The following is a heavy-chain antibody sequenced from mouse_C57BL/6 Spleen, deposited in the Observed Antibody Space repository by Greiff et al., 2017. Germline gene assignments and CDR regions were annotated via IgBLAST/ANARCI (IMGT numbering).Heavy chain of an antibody. CDR3: ARTLTGKGDWFAY. Sequence: VQLQQSGAELVMPGASVKLSCKASGYTFTSYWMHWVKQRPGQGLEWIGEIDPSDSYTNYNQKFKGKSTLTVDKSSSTAYMQLSSLTSEDSAVYYCARTLTGKGDWFAYWGQGTLVTVSA. D-gene: IGHD4-1*01. V-gene: IGHV1-69*01. CDR2: IDPSDSYT. CDR1: GYTFTSYW. J-gene: IGHJ3*01.